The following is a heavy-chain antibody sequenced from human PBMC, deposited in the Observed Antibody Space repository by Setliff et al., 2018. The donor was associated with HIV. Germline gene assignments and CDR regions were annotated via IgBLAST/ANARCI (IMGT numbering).Heavy chain of an antibody. CDR2: IYHSGST. V-gene: IGHV4-4*02. D-gene: IGHD3-10*01. Sequence: SETLSLTCTVSGGSISSSNWWSWVRQPPGKGLEWIWEIYHSGSTYYNPSLKSRVTISVDTSKNQFSLKLSSVTAAATAVYYCARLLNYYGNWFDPWGQGTLVTVSS. CDR1: GGSISSSNW. J-gene: IGHJ5*02. CDR3: ARLLNYYGNWFDP.